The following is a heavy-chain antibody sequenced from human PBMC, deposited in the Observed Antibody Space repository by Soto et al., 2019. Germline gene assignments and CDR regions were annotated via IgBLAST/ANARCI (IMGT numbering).Heavy chain of an antibody. D-gene: IGHD1-26*01. CDR3: ARDRAELLGAFDI. J-gene: IGHJ3*02. Sequence: SAALSVSCTVSGGSISRYHWSGIRQPPGKGLGWIGYIYYSGSTNYNPSLKSRVTISVDTSKNQFSLKLSSVTAADTAVYYCARDRAELLGAFDIWGQGTMVT. CDR2: IYYSGST. CDR1: GGSISRYH. V-gene: IGHV4-59*01.